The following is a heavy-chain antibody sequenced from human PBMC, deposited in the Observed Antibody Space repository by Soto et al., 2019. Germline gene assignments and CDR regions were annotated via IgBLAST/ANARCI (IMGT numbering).Heavy chain of an antibody. CDR1: GFTFSSYG. V-gene: IGHV3-33*01. CDR3: ARDREVYCSGGSCYTFNWFDP. D-gene: IGHD2-15*01. J-gene: IGHJ5*02. Sequence: QVQLVESGGGVVQPGRSLRLSCAASGFTFSSYGMHWVRQAPGKGLEWVAVIWYDGSNKYYADSVKGRFTISRDNSKNTLYLQMNSLRAEDTAVYYCARDREVYCSGGSCYTFNWFDPWGQGTLVTVSS. CDR2: IWYDGSNK.